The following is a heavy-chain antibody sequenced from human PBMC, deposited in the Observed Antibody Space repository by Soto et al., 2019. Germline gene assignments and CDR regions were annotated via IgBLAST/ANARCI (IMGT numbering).Heavy chain of an antibody. CDR2: ISGSGGST. Sequence: GGSLRLSCASSGFTFRSYAMSLVRQAPGKGLEWVSAISGSGGSTYYADSVRGRFTISRDNSKNTLYLQMNSLRDEDTAVYYCAKGAHTNYFYYGMDVWGQGTTVTVSS. CDR3: AKGAHTNYFYYGMDV. CDR1: GFTFRSYA. J-gene: IGHJ6*02. D-gene: IGHD3-16*01. V-gene: IGHV3-23*01.